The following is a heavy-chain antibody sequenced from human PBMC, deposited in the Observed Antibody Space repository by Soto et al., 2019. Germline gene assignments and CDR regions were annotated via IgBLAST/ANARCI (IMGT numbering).Heavy chain of an antibody. V-gene: IGHV4-59*01. CDR3: ARVGGSYYGFGHIDY. CDR2: IYYSGST. Sequence: QVQLQESGPGLVKPSETLSLTCTVSGGSISSYYWSWIRQPPGKGLEWIGYIYYSGSTNYNPSLKSRVTISVDTSKNQFSLKLSSVTAAGTAVYYCARVGGSYYGFGHIDYWGQGTLVTVSS. J-gene: IGHJ4*02. CDR1: GGSISSYY. D-gene: IGHD1-26*01.